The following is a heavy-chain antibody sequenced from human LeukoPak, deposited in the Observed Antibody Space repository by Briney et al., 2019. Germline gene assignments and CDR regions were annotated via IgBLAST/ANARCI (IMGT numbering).Heavy chain of an antibody. Sequence: PSETLSLTCAVYGGSFSGYYWSWIRQPPGKGLEWIGEINHSGSTNYNPSLKNRVTISVDTSKNQFSLKLSSVTAADTAVYYCARVGRLRNDYWGQGTLVTVSS. V-gene: IGHV4-34*01. CDR3: ARVGRLRNDY. CDR2: INHSGST. D-gene: IGHD4-17*01. CDR1: GGSFSGYY. J-gene: IGHJ4*02.